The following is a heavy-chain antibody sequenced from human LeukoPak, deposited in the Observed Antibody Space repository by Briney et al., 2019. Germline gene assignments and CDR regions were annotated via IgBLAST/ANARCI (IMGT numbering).Heavy chain of an antibody. CDR2: IKQDGTEK. Sequence: PGESLRLSCAASGFTFTTYWMSWVRQAPGKGLEWVANIKQDGTEKYYVDSVKGRVTISRDNAKNSLYLQMNSLRVEDTAVYYCAKVAKYYYGSETYYFFEHWGQGTPVTASS. V-gene: IGHV3-7*01. CDR1: GFTFTTYW. J-gene: IGHJ4*02. D-gene: IGHD3-10*01. CDR3: AKVAKYYYGSETYYFFEH.